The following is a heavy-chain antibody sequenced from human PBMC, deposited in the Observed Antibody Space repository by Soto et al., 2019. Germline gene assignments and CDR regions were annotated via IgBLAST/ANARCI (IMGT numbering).Heavy chain of an antibody. V-gene: IGHV4-59*08. D-gene: IGHD6-13*01. CDR2: IYYSGST. J-gene: IGHJ3*02. CDR3: ARRYSSAFDI. CDR1: GGSISSYY. Sequence: QVQLQESGPGLVKPSETLSLTCTVSGGSISSYYWSWIRQPPGKGLEWIGYIYYSGSTNYNPSLKSRGTISVDTSQNQFSLKLSSVTAADTAVYYCARRYSSAFDIWGQGTMVTVSS.